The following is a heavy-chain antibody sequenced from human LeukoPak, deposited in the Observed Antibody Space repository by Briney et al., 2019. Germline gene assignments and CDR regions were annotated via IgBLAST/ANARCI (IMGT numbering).Heavy chain of an antibody. V-gene: IGHV3-15*01. CDR3: TTDLVVIVLDAFDI. J-gene: IGHJ3*02. CDR2: IKSKTDGGTT. D-gene: IGHD3-22*01. CDR1: GFTFSSYS. Sequence: GGSLRLSCAASGFTFSSYSMNWVRQAPGKGLEWVGRIKSKTDGGTTDYAAPVKGRFTISRDDSKNTLYLQMNSLKTEDTAVYYCTTDLVVIVLDAFDIWGQGTMVTVSS.